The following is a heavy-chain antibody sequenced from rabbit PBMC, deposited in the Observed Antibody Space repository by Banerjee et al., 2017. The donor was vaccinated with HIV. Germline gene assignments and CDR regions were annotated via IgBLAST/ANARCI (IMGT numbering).Heavy chain of an antibody. D-gene: IGHD4-2*01. Sequence: QSLEESGGGLVKPGASLTLTCTASGFSFSSGYDMCWVRQAPGKGLEWIGYIYAGSGNTWYANWVNGRFTISKTSSTTVTLQLNSLTAADTATYFCARGDAGSSWGLDLWGPGTLVTVS. J-gene: IGHJ6*01. CDR1: GFSFSSGYD. CDR2: IYAGSGNT. V-gene: IGHV1S40*01. CDR3: ARGDAGSSWGLDL.